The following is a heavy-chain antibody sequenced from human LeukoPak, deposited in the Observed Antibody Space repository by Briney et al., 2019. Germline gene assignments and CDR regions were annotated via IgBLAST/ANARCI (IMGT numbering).Heavy chain of an antibody. V-gene: IGHV3-30*18. Sequence: GGSLRLSCAASGFTFSHNGMHWVRQAPGKGLEWVAVISNDGSNKYYADSVKGRYTISRDNSKDTLYPQMNSLRAEDTAVYYCAKDFGYYLWYFDLWGRGTLVTVSS. J-gene: IGHJ2*01. D-gene: IGHD3-22*01. CDR1: GFTFSHNG. CDR2: ISNDGSNK. CDR3: AKDFGYYLWYFDL.